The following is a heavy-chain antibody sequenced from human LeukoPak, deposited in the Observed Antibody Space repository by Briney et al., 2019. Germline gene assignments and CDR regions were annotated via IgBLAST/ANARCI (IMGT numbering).Heavy chain of an antibody. CDR3: ARTGLQKLLGPGFDY. CDR2: ISYDGSNK. Sequence: GGSLRLSCAASGFTFSSYGMHWVRQAPGKGLEWVAVISYDGSNKYYADSVKGRFTISRDNSKNTLYLQMNSLRAEDTAVYYCARTGLQKLLGPGFDYWGQGTLVTVSS. D-gene: IGHD2-2*01. V-gene: IGHV3-30*03. CDR1: GFTFSSYG. J-gene: IGHJ4*02.